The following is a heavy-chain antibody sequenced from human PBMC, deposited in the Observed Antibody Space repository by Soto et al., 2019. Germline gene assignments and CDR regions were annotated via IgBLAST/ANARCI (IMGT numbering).Heavy chain of an antibody. J-gene: IGHJ4*02. CDR1: GGSITSSEYY. D-gene: IGHD2-21*02. V-gene: IGHV4-30-4*08. Sequence: ASETLSLTCTVSGGSITSSEYYWAWIRQPPGKGLEWIGYIYYSGSTYYNPSLKSRVTISVDTSKNQFSLKLSSVTAADTAVYYCAREGLTNFDYWGQGTLVTVSS. CDR3: AREGLTNFDY. CDR2: IYYSGST.